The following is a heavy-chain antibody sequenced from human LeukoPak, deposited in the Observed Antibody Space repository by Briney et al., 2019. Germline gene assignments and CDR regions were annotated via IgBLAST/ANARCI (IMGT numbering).Heavy chain of an antibody. Sequence: SETLSLTCAVSRGSFSGYYWSWIRQPPGKGLEWIGEINHSGSTNFNPSIKRRVTISVDTYKKQFSLKLSSVTAEDTAVYYCARDSGGIAAAWGQGTLVTVSS. CDR1: RGSFSGYY. J-gene: IGHJ5*02. CDR3: ARDSGGIAAA. CDR2: INHSGST. V-gene: IGHV4-34*01. D-gene: IGHD6-13*01.